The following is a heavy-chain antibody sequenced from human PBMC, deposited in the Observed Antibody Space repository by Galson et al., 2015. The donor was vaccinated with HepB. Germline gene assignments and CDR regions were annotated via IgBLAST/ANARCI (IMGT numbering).Heavy chain of an antibody. CDR3: ARDPGIPIFGTVHPCYMDV. Sequence: SLRLSCAASELSVRSNYMSWVRQGPGKGLEWVSTIYAGGTTFYAESVKGRFTISRGNAKNMVYLQMNSLRVEDTAVYYCARDPGIPIFGTVHPCYMDVWGKGTTVSVSS. V-gene: IGHV3-66*01. J-gene: IGHJ6*03. CDR2: IYAGGTT. CDR1: ELSVRSNY. D-gene: IGHD3-3*01.